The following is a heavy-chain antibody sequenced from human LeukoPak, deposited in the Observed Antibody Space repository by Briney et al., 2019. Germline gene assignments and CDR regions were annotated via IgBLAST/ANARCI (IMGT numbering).Heavy chain of an antibody. D-gene: IGHD3-22*01. J-gene: IGHJ4*02. V-gene: IGHV4-31*03. CDR3: ARVYSGYYYGAFDY. CDR2: IYYSGST. CDR1: GGSISSGGYS. Sequence: SQTLSLTCTVSGGSISSGGYSWSWIRQHPGKGLEWIGYIYYSGSTYYNPSLKSRVTISVDTSKNQFSLKLSSATAADTAVYYCARVYSGYYYGAFDYWGQGTLVTVS.